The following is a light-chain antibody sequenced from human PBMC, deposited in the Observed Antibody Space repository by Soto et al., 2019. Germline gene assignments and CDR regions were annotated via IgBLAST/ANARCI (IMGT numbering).Light chain of an antibody. CDR3: SSYTTINTLV. J-gene: IGLJ1*01. Sequence: QPVLTQPASVSGSPGQSITISCTGTSSDVGGYDHVSWYQQNPGKAPKLMIYEVSNRPSGVSNRFSGSKSGSTASLTISGLQAEDEADYYCSSYTTINTLVFGTGTKLTVL. CDR1: SSDVGGYDH. CDR2: EVS. V-gene: IGLV2-14*01.